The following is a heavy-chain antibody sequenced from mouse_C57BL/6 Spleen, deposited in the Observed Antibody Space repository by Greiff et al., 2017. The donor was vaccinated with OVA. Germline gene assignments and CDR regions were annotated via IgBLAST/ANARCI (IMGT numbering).Heavy chain of an antibody. Sequence: EVQLQESGAELVRPGASVKLSCTASGFNIKDDYMHWVKQRPEQGLEWIGWIDPENGDTEYASKFQGKATITTDTSSNTAYLQLSSLTSEDTAVYYCTTMVTRGGGTLGYWGQGTTLTVSS. CDR2: IDPENGDT. CDR1: GFNIKDDY. CDR3: TTMVTRGGGTLGY. D-gene: IGHD2-2*01. J-gene: IGHJ2*01. V-gene: IGHV14-4*01.